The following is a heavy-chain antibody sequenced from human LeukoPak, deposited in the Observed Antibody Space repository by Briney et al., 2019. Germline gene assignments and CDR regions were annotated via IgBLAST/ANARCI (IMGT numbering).Heavy chain of an antibody. D-gene: IGHD6-19*01. J-gene: IGHJ4*02. V-gene: IGHV3-9*01. CDR1: GFTFDEYA. CDR3: AKDNIRIVVAGTIDY. CDR2: ISWNSGSK. Sequence: GRSLRLSCAASGFTFDEYAMHWVRQAPGKGLEWVSGISWNSGSKGYAGSVKGRFTISRDNAKNSLYLQMNSLRSEDTALYYCAKDNIRIVVAGTIDYWGRGTLVTVSS.